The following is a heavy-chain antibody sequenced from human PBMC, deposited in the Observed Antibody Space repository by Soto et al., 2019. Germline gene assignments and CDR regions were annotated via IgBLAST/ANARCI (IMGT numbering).Heavy chain of an antibody. CDR2: IGESGTPT. Sequence: GGSLRVSCAAAGFTFSSYAGKWVRQAPGKGLEWVSLIGESGTPTYYADSVKGRFTISRDNSGNTLFLEMYSLRAEDTAVYYCARYIPGVRYYGMDVWGQGTTVTVSS. J-gene: IGHJ6*02. V-gene: IGHV3-23*01. CDR3: ARYIPGVRYYGMDV. D-gene: IGHD2-2*01. CDR1: GFTFSSYA.